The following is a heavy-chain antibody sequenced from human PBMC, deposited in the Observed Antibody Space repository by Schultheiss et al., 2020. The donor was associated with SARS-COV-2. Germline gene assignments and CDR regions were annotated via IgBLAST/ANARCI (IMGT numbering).Heavy chain of an antibody. D-gene: IGHD3-3*01. Sequence: ASVKVSCKASGYTFTSYAMHWVRQAPGQRLEWMGWINAGNGNTKYSQKFQGRVTITADESTSTAYMELSSLRSEDTAVYYCARDRYDFWSGYPDYWGQGTLVTVSS. CDR3: ARDRYDFWSGYPDY. V-gene: IGHV1-3*01. J-gene: IGHJ4*02. CDR2: INAGNGNT. CDR1: GYTFTSYA.